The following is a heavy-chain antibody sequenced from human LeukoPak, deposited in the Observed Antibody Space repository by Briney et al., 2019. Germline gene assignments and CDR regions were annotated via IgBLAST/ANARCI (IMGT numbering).Heavy chain of an antibody. CDR1: GFTFSSYW. Sequence: GGSLRLSCAASGFTFSSYWMTWVRQAPGKGLEWVANIKQDASEKFYVDSVKGRFTISRDNAKNSLYLQMNSLRAEDTAVYYCARDLSWSLSGYDYSGQGTLVTVSS. CDR2: IKQDASEK. V-gene: IGHV3-7*01. CDR3: ARDLSWSLSGYDY. J-gene: IGHJ4*02. D-gene: IGHD3-3*01.